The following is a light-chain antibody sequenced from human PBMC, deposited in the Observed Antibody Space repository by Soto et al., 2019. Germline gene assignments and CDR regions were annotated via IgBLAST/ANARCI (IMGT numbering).Light chain of an antibody. CDR1: SSDVGTYNL. J-gene: IGLJ1*01. V-gene: IGLV2-23*02. CDR3: CSYANSGPCV. CDR2: EVR. Sequence: QSALTQPASVSGSPGQSITISCTGTSSDVGTYNLVSWYHQHPGKAPKLVISEVRKRPSGVSNRFSGSKSGNTASLTISGLQAEDEADYYCCSYANSGPCVFGTGTKLTV.